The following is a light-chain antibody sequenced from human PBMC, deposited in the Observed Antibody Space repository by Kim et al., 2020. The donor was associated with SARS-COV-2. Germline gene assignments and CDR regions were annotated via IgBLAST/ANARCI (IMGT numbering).Light chain of an antibody. CDR1: NYDTGCNY. J-gene: IGLJ1*01. CDR3: AAWDESMRGYV. V-gene: IGLV1-47*01. CDR2: RNT. Sequence: GQRVTISCSGSNYDTGCNYVHWYQQLPGKAPNRLIYRNTQRPSGVPDRFSGSKSGTSASLAVSGLRSGEEADYYCAAWDESMRGYVFGTGTKVTVL.